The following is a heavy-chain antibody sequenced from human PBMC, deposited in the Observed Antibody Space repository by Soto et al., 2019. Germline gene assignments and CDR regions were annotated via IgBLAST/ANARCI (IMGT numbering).Heavy chain of an antibody. CDR2: ISAYNGNT. J-gene: IGHJ5*02. Sequence: QVPLVQSGAEVKKPGASVKVSCKASGYTFTSYGISWVRQAPGQGLEWMGWISAYNGNTNYAQKLQGRVTMTTDTSTSTAYMELRSLRSDDTAVYYCARDGNGITIFGVDPHWFDPWGQGTLVTVSS. CDR3: ARDGNGITIFGVDPHWFDP. CDR1: GYTFTSYG. D-gene: IGHD3-3*01. V-gene: IGHV1-18*01.